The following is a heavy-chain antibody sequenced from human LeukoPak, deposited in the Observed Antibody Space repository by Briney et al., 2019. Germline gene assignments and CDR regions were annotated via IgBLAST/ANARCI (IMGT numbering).Heavy chain of an antibody. D-gene: IGHD3-10*01. CDR2: ISGTGGNT. CDR3: AKEEYFYKAMDV. J-gene: IGHJ6*02. V-gene: IGHV3-23*01. Sequence: GGSLRLSCAASGFTFSSYVMNWVRQAPGKGLEWVSGISGTGGNTYYADSVKGRFTISRDTSKNTLYLQMNRLAAEDTAVYYCAKEEYFYKAMDVWGHGTTVTVSS. CDR1: GFTFSSYV.